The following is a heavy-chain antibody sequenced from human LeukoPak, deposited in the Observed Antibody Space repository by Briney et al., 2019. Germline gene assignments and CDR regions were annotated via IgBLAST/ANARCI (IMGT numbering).Heavy chain of an antibody. Sequence: GGSLRLSCAVSGFPFSDYFMTWIRQAPGKGLEWVSYISGSGSNKYYADSVRGRFTISRDNAKNSLYLQMNSLRVEDTAVYYCATSQSSVAGIVADWGQGTLSPSPQ. V-gene: IGHV3-11*04. CDR1: GFPFSDYF. D-gene: IGHD6-19*01. CDR2: ISGSGSNK. CDR3: ATSQSSVAGIVAD. J-gene: IGHJ4*02.